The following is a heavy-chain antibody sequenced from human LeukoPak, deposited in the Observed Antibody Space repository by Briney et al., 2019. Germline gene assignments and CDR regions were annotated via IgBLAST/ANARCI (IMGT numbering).Heavy chain of an antibody. CDR2: IYTSGST. D-gene: IGHD3-9*01. CDR1: GGSISSYY. CDR3: ARSAPLRYPMYYMDV. J-gene: IGHJ6*03. V-gene: IGHV4-4*07. Sequence: SETLSLTCTVSGGSISSYYWSWIRQPAGKGLEWIGRIYTSGSTNYNPSLKSRVTMSVDTSKNQFSLKLSSVTAADTVVYYCARSAPLRYPMYYMDVWGKGTTVTVSS.